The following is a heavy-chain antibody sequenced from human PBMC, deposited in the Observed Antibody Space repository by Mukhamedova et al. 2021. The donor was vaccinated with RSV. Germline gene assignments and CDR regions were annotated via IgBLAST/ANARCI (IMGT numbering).Heavy chain of an antibody. J-gene: IGHJ5*02. Sequence: EWVSYISSSGSTIYYADSVKGRFTISRDNAKNSLYLQMNSLRAEDTAVYYCARGEPPMGEVDPWGQGTLVTVS. CDR2: ISSSGSTI. CDR3: ARGEPPMGEVDP. D-gene: IGHD3-16*01. V-gene: IGHV3-48*03.